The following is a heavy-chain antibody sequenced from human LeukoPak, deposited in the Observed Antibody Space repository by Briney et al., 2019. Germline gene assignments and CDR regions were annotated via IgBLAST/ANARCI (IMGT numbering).Heavy chain of an antibody. J-gene: IGHJ4*02. CDR3: ASPGHSSGYF. CDR2: ISSSSTI. CDR1: GFTFSSYS. D-gene: IGHD3-22*01. Sequence: HPGGSLRLSCAAPGFTFSSYSMNWVRQAPGKGLEWVSYISSSSTIYYADSVKGRFTISRDNAKNSLYLQMNSLRAEDTAVYYCASPGHSSGYFWGQGTLVTVSS. V-gene: IGHV3-48*01.